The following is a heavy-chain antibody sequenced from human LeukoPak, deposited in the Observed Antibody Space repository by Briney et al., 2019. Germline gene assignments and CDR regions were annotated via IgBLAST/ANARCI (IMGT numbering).Heavy chain of an antibody. V-gene: IGHV3-11*04. D-gene: IGHD2-15*01. CDR3: ARDGCSGGSCPPTFYYYYYYMDV. CDR1: GFTFSDYY. CDR2: ISSSGSTI. J-gene: IGHJ6*03. Sequence: GGSVRLSCAASGFTFSDYYMSWIRQAPGKGLEWVSYISSSGSTIYYADSVKGRFTISRDNAKNSLYLQMNSLRAEDTAVYYCARDGCSGGSCPPTFYYYYYYMDVWGKGTTVTVSS.